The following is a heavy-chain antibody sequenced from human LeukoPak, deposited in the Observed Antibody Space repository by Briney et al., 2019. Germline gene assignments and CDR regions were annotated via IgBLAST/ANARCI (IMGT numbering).Heavy chain of an antibody. J-gene: IGHJ6*03. V-gene: IGHV1-8*01. CDR3: ARGASSSWGYYMDV. Sequence: SLDLDGRRLTKRRRLEWMGWMNPNSGNTGYAQKFQGRVTMTRNTSISTAYMELSSLRSEDTAVYYCARGASSSWGYYMDVWGKGTTVTVSS. D-gene: IGHD6-13*01. CDR2: MNPNSGNT. CDR1: SLD.